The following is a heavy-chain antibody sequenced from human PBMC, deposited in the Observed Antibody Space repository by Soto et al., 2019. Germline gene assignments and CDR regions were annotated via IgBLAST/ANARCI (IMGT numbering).Heavy chain of an antibody. Sequence: PGESLKISCKGSGYGFTSYWISWVRQMPGKGLEWMGRIDPSDSYTNYSPSFQGHVTISADKSISTAYLQWSSLKASDTAMYYCARHLTDTYYYDSSGYYHFDYWGQGTLVTVSS. D-gene: IGHD3-22*01. CDR2: IDPSDSYT. J-gene: IGHJ4*02. CDR1: GYGFTSYW. V-gene: IGHV5-10-1*01. CDR3: ARHLTDTYYYDSSGYYHFDY.